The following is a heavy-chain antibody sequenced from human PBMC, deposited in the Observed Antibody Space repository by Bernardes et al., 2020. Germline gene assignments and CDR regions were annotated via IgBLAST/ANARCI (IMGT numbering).Heavy chain of an antibody. CDR3: ASGPDYYDSGSPTPFDY. V-gene: IGHV3-21*01. CDR1: GFTFNSYS. CDR2: ISNSSSYI. J-gene: IGHJ4*02. Sequence: GGSLRLSCAASGFTFNSYSMNWVRQPPGKGLEWVSSISNSSSYIYYADSVKGRFTISRDNTKNSLYLQMNSLRAEDTAVYYCASGPDYYDSGSPTPFDYWGQGTLVTVSS. D-gene: IGHD3-10*01.